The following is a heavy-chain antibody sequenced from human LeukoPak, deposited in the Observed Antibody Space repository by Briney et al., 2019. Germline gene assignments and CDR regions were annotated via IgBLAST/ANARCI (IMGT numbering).Heavy chain of an antibody. CDR3: AREYCSGGSCYLADY. Sequence: GGSLRLSCAASGFTFSGYSMNWVRPAPGQGLEWVSSISSSSSYIYYADSVKGPFTISRDNAKNSLYLQMNSLRAEDTAVYYCAREYCSGGSCYLADYWGQGTLVTVSS. D-gene: IGHD2-15*01. J-gene: IGHJ4*02. CDR1: GFTFSGYS. CDR2: ISSSSSYI. V-gene: IGHV3-21*01.